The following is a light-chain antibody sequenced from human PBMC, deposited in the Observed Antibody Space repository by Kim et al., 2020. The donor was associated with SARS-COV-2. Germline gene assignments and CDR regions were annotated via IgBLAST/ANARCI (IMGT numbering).Light chain of an antibody. J-gene: IGLJ3*02. CDR2: TTD. CDR1: SSNIGRYD. V-gene: IGLV1-47*01. CDR3: AKWDDSLSGWV. Sequence: QRVTIVCSGSSSNIGRYDVSGFQQLPGPDPNPTIHTTDQRPAVAPARSAGSKSGPSASIAISGLRSEEQADYCCAKWDDSLSGWVFGAGTQLTVL.